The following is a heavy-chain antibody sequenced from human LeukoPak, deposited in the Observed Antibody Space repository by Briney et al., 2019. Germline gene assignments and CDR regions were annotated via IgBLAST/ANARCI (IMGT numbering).Heavy chain of an antibody. Sequence: GGSLRLSCAASGFTFSSYSMNWVRQAPGKGLEWVSSISSSSSYIYYADSVKGRFTISRDNAKNSLYLQMNSLRAEDTAVYYCAKDSTSYYDFWSGYYFDYWGQGTLVTVSS. CDR3: AKDSTSYYDFWSGYYFDY. CDR1: GFTFSSYS. D-gene: IGHD3-3*01. CDR2: ISSSSSYI. J-gene: IGHJ4*02. V-gene: IGHV3-21*01.